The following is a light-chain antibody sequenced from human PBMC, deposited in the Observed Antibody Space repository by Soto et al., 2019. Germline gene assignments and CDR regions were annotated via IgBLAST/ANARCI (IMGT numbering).Light chain of an antibody. Sequence: EIVMTQSPATLSVSPGERATFSCRASQSVSSNYLAWYQQKHGQXPRLLIYGAFKRATGIPDRFSGSGSGTDLTITISRMEPEDFAVYCCQQYGSSPRTFGQGTKVDIK. CDR3: QQYGSSPRT. CDR1: QSVSSNY. V-gene: IGKV3-20*01. CDR2: GAF. J-gene: IGKJ1*01.